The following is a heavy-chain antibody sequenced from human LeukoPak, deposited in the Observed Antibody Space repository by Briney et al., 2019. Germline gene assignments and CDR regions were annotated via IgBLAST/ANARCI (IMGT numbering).Heavy chain of an antibody. Sequence: GGSLRLSCEVSGFTFNIHWMSWVRQAPGKGLEWVAKINPDGNDKYYADSMKGRFTTSRDNAKRSLYLQMSNLRVDDTAIYYCAKEEWFSFDHWGQGYLVTVSS. CDR2: INPDGNDK. CDR3: AKEEWFSFDH. CDR1: GFTFNIHW. V-gene: IGHV3-7*01. J-gene: IGHJ4*02. D-gene: IGHD3-10*01.